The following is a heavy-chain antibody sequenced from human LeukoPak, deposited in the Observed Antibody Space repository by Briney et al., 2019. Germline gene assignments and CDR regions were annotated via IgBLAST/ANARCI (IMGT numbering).Heavy chain of an antibody. Sequence: SETLSLTCTVSRGSISSYYWSWIRQPPGKGLEWIGYIYTSRSTNYNPSLKSRVTISVDTSKNQFSLKLNSMTAADTAVYYCARSYSSSSYFDYWGQGTLVTVSS. CDR2: IYTSRST. CDR3: ARSYSSSSYFDY. CDR1: RGSISSYY. D-gene: IGHD6-6*01. V-gene: IGHV4-4*09. J-gene: IGHJ4*02.